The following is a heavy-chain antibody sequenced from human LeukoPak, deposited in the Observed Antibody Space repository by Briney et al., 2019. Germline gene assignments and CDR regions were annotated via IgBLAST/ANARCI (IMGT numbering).Heavy chain of an antibody. V-gene: IGHV1-2*02. CDR1: GGTFSSYA. Sequence: ASVKVSCKASGGTFSSYAFSWVRQAPGQGLEWMGWINPNSGGTNYAQRFQGRVTMTGDTSLNTAYMELSRLRSDDTAVYYCARDPGANYFDYWGQGTLVTVSS. J-gene: IGHJ4*02. CDR2: INPNSGGT. D-gene: IGHD7-27*01. CDR3: ARDPGANYFDY.